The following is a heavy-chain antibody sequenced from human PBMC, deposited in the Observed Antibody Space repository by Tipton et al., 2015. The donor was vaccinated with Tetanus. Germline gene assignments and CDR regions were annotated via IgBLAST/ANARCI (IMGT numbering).Heavy chain of an antibody. D-gene: IGHD6-19*01. Sequence: SLRLSCAASGFTFSNYGMHWVRQAPGKGLEWVAVIWYDGSNKYYADSVKGRFTISRDNSKNTLYLQMNSLRAEDTAVYYCARPIKQWLVPVDSWGQGTLVTVSS. CDR2: IWYDGSNK. CDR3: ARPIKQWLVPVDS. J-gene: IGHJ4*02. CDR1: GFTFSNYG. V-gene: IGHV3-33*01.